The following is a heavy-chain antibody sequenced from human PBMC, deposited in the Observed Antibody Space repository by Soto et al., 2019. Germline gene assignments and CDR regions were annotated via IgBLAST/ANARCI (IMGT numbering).Heavy chain of an antibody. J-gene: IGHJ4*02. CDR1: GDSMTSGDYS. V-gene: IGHV4-30-2*01. D-gene: IGHD2-2*01. CDR2: IYRTGNT. Sequence: TLSLTCTVSGDSMTSGDYSWSWIRQPPGKGLEWLGYIYRTGNTHYSPSLKSRVSISQDRSKNQFSLELTSVTAEDTAVYYCARGDYQYSIDYWGQGTLVTVSS. CDR3: ARGDYQYSIDY.